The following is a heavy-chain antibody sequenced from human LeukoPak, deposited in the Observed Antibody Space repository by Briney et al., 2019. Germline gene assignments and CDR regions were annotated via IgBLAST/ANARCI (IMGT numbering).Heavy chain of an antibody. Sequence: PSQTLSLTCTVSGGSINSDYYYWSWIRQHPGRGLEWIGYIYHSGTTYYNPPLESRVTISIDTSKNQFSLKLNSVTAADTAVYYCARGYSYGYAYWGQGTLVTVSS. CDR1: GGSINSDYYY. CDR2: IYHSGTT. CDR3: ARGYSYGYAY. V-gene: IGHV4-31*03. D-gene: IGHD5-18*01. J-gene: IGHJ4*02.